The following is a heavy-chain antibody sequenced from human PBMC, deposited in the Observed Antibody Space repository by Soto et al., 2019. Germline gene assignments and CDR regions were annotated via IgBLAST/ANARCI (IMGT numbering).Heavy chain of an antibody. Sequence: ESGPTLVNRTHTLTLTCSFSGFSLNTGGVAVGWIRQPPGKAPEWLALIYWNDTKQYSPSLKTRLTVTKDTSKNQVVLTVTKLSPLDTGTYYCANKLSYLDPMDVCGQGTTVTVSS. CDR3: ANKLSYLDPMDV. D-gene: IGHD3-9*01. V-gene: IGHV2-5*01. CDR2: IYWNDTK. J-gene: IGHJ6*02. CDR1: GFSLNTGGVA.